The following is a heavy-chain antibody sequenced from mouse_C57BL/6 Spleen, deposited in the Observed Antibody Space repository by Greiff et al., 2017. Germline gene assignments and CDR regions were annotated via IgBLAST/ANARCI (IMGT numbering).Heavy chain of an antibody. D-gene: IGHD1-1*01. V-gene: IGHV1-53*01. Sequence: QVHVKQSGTELVKPGASVKLSCKASGYTFTSYWMHWVKQRPGQGLEWIGNINPSNGGTNYNEKFKSKATLTVDKSSSTAYMQLSSLTSEDSAVYYCARNSPYYYGSPWFAYWGQGTLVTVSA. CDR1: GYTFTSYW. CDR2: INPSNGGT. CDR3: ARNSPYYYGSPWFAY. J-gene: IGHJ3*01.